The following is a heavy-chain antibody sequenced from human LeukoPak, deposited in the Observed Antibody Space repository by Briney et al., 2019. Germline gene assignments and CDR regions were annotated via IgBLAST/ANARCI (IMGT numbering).Heavy chain of an antibody. Sequence: KPGGSLRLSCAASGFTLSSYSMNWVRQAPGKGLEWVSSISSSSSYIYYADSVKGRFTISRDNAKNSLYLQMNSLRAEDTAVYYCARTTGSYYSNWFDPWGQGTLVTVSS. D-gene: IGHD3-10*01. CDR2: ISSSSSYI. J-gene: IGHJ5*02. V-gene: IGHV3-21*01. CDR3: ARTTGSYYSNWFDP. CDR1: GFTLSSYS.